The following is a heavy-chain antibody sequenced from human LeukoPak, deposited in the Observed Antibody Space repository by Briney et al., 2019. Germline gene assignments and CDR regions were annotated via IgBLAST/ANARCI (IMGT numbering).Heavy chain of an antibody. CDR2: INTDGTDT. D-gene: IGHD3-10*01. CDR1: GFSFSSCW. Sequence: GGSLRLSCAASGFSFSSCWMHWVRKVPGKGLVWVSRINTDGTDTTYADSVKGRFTISRDNAKNTLYLQMNSLTVEDTAVYYCAKDLHYHAADYWGQGTLVTASS. CDR3: AKDLHYHAADY. V-gene: IGHV3-74*01. J-gene: IGHJ4*02.